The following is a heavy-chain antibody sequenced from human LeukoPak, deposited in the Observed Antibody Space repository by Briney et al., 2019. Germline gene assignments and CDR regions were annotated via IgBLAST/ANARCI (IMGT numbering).Heavy chain of an antibody. CDR3: ARGPYYADTPGAFDI. CDR2: IYYSGST. V-gene: IGHV4-38-2*02. J-gene: IGHJ3*02. Sequence: SETLSLTCTVSGYSISSGYYWGWIRQPPGKGLEWIGYIYYSGSTNYNPSLKSRVTISVDTSKNQFSLKLSSVTAADTAVYYCARGPYYADTPGAFDIWGQGTMVTVSS. D-gene: IGHD2/OR15-2a*01. CDR1: GYSISSGYY.